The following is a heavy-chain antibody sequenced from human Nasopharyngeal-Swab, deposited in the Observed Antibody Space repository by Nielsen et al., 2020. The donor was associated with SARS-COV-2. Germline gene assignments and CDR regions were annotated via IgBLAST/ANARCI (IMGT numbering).Heavy chain of an antibody. V-gene: IGHV3-21*01. D-gene: IGHD3-9*01. J-gene: IGHJ1*01. CDR2: ISSSSSYI. CDR1: GFTFSSYS. CDR3: ASTKYDIN. Sequence: ESLKISCAASGFTFSSYSMNWVRQAPGKGLEWVSSISSSSSYIYYADSVKGRFTISRDNAKNSLYLQMNSLRDEDTAVYYCASTKYDINWGQGTLVTVSS.